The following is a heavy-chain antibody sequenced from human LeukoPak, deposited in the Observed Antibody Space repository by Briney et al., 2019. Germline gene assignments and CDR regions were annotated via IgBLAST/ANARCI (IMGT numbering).Heavy chain of an antibody. D-gene: IGHD3-3*01. Sequence: GGSLRLSCAASGFTFSSYAMHWARQAPGKGLEWVAFMSFDGSDKYYADSVKSRFTISRDNSKNTLFLQMNSLRPEDTAAYYCARNRFLDYCGQGTLVIVSS. J-gene: IGHJ4*02. CDR3: ARNRFLDY. V-gene: IGHV3-30*17. CDR2: MSFDGSDK. CDR1: GFTFSSYA.